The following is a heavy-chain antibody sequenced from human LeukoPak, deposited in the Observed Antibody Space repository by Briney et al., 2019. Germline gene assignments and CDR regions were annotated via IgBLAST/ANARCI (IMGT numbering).Heavy chain of an antibody. D-gene: IGHD4-11*01. CDR1: GGSINNYF. CDR2: IYTSGST. V-gene: IGHV4-4*07. Sequence: SETLSLTCTGSGGSINNYFWSWIRQPAGKGLEWIGRIYTSGSTNYNPSLKSPVTMSIDTSKNQFSLKVTSVTDADTAVYYCARDPYNNSPFDYWGQGILVTVSS. CDR3: ARDPYNNSPFDY. J-gene: IGHJ4*02.